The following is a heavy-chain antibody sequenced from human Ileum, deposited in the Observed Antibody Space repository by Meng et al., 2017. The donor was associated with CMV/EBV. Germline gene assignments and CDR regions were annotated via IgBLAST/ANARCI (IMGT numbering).Heavy chain of an antibody. V-gene: IGHV3-23*01. CDR3: AKADTGYSSGWSY. J-gene: IGHJ4*02. Sequence: GGSLRLSCAASGFTFSSYAMSSVRQAPGKGLEWVSAISGSGGSTYYADSVKGRFTISRNNSKNTLYLQMNSLRAYDTAVYYCAKADTGYSSGWSYWGQGTLVTSPQ. CDR2: ISGSGGST. D-gene: IGHD6-19*01. CDR1: GFTFSSYA.